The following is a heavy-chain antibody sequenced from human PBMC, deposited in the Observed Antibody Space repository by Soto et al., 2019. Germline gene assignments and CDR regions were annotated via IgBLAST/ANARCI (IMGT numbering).Heavy chain of an antibody. CDR3: ARDWHDSSGYNRYYFDY. V-gene: IGHV3-33*01. CDR1: GFTFSSYG. CDR2: IWYDGSNK. Sequence: QVQLVESGGGVVQSGRSLRLSCAASGFTFSSYGMHWVRQAPGKGLEWVAVIWYDGSNKYYADSVKGRFTISRDTSKNPLYLQLNSMTADATAVYCWARDWHDSSGYNRYYFDYWGQGTLVTVSS. J-gene: IGHJ4*02. D-gene: IGHD3-22*01.